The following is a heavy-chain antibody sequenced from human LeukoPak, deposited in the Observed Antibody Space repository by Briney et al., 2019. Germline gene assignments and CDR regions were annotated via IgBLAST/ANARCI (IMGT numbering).Heavy chain of an antibody. CDR2: INHSGST. V-gene: IGHV4-30-2*01. Sequence: SQTLSLTCTVSGGSISSGGYYWSWIRQPPGKGLEWIGEINHSGSTNYNPSLKSRVTISVDTSKNQFSLKLSSVTAADTAVYYCASGGVNIVGATVEDYWGQGTLVTVSS. J-gene: IGHJ4*02. CDR1: GGSISSGGYY. CDR3: ASGGVNIVGATVEDY. D-gene: IGHD1-26*01.